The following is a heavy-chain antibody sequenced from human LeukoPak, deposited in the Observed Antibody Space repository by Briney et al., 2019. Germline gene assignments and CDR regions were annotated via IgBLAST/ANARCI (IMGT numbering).Heavy chain of an antibody. CDR2: IGYSGST. J-gene: IGHJ6*02. CDR1: GGSMRRGGHY. D-gene: IGHD6-6*01. Sequence: PSETLSLTCTVSGGSMRRGGHYWSWIRQFPGRGLEWIGNIGYSGSTHYNPSLKSRITISVDTSKNQFSLKVTSVSVADAAVYYCARESPAAREYYYGIDVWGQGTTATVSS. CDR3: ARESPAAREYYYGIDV. V-gene: IGHV4-31*03.